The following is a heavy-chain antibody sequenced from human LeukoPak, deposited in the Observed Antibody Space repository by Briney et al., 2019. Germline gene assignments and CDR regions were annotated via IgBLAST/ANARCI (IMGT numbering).Heavy chain of an antibody. CDR1: GGSISSYY. V-gene: IGHV4-4*07. CDR2: IYTSGST. J-gene: IGHJ4*02. CDR3: ARERVGATRYYFDY. D-gene: IGHD1-26*01. Sequence: SETLSLTCTVSGGSISSYYWSWIRQPAGKGLEWIGRIYTSGSTNYNPSLKSRVTMSVDTSKNQFSLKLSSVTAADTAVYYCARERVGATRYYFDYWGQGTLVTVSS.